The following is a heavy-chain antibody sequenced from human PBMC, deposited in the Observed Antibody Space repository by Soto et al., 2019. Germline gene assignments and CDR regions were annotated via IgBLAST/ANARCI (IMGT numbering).Heavy chain of an antibody. CDR1: GFTFDNYA. CDR3: ANDIGTVAATPLIDS. CDR2: ISWNSGSI. D-gene: IGHD6-19*01. Sequence: EVQLVESGGGLVQPGRSLRLSCAISGFTFDNYAMHWVRQAPGKGLEWVSHISWNSGSIAYADSVKGRFTISRDNAQKSLYLPMNSRRVEDTALYYCANDIGTVAATPLIDSWGQGTLVTVSS. J-gene: IGHJ4*02. V-gene: IGHV3-9*01.